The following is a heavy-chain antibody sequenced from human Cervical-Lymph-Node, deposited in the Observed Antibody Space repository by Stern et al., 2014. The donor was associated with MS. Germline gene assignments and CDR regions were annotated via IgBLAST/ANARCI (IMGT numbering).Heavy chain of an antibody. CDR2: IYSGDNT. V-gene: IGHV3-53*01. CDR1: GFTVSSSS. Sequence: EMQLVESGGGLIQPGGSLSLSCAASGFTVSSSSMNWVRQAPGKGLEWVSIIYSGDNTYYADSVKGRFTISRDNSKNTLSLQMNSLRAEDTAVYYCARDPGDHLGLFYWGQGTLVTVSS. CDR3: ARDPGDHLGLFY. D-gene: IGHD4-17*01. J-gene: IGHJ4*02.